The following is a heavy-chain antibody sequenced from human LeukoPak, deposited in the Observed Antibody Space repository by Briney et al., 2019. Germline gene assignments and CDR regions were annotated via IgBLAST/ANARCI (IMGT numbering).Heavy chain of an antibody. D-gene: IGHD1-26*01. Sequence: SETLSLTCTVSGGSISSSSYYWGWIRQPPGKGLEWIGSIYYSGSTYYNASLKSRVTISVDTSKDQFSLKLSSVTAADTAVCYCARHKVGANWFDPWGQGTLVTVSS. CDR3: ARHKVGANWFDP. CDR1: GGSISSSSYY. V-gene: IGHV4-39*01. CDR2: IYYSGST. J-gene: IGHJ5*02.